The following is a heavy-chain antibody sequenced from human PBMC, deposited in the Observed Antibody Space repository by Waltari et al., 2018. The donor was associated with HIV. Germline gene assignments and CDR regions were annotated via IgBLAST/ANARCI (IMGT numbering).Heavy chain of an antibody. D-gene: IGHD6-19*01. CDR2: IYHAGST. Sequence: QVQLQESGPGLVKPSETLSLTCAVSGTSINSYNWWTWVRQPPGKGLGWIGEIYHAGSTNYNQSLKSRVTISVDKSENQFSLDLRSVTAADTAIYYCVRIQSGGSGSSWIDPWGQGTLVTVSS. CDR3: VRIQSGGSGSSWIDP. J-gene: IGHJ5*02. V-gene: IGHV4-4*02. CDR1: GTSINSYNW.